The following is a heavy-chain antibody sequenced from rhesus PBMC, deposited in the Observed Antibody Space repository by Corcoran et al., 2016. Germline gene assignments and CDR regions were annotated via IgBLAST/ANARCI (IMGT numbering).Heavy chain of an antibody. D-gene: IGHD6-25*01. Sequence: QVQLQESGPGLVKPSETLSLTCAVSGYSISSGYYWGWIRQPPGKGLEYIGYISGSSGSTYHNPSLKRRVTISKDTSNNQFSLTLSSVTAADTAVYYCASPFTAAGGYWGQGVLVTVSS. J-gene: IGHJ4*01. CDR3: ASPFTAAGGY. CDR1: GYSISSGYY. CDR2: ISGSSGST. V-gene: IGHV4-99*01.